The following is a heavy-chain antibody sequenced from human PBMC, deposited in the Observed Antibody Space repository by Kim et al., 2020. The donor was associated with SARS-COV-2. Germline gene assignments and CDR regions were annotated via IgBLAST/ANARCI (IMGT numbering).Heavy chain of an antibody. CDR3: AKGRWGPLPKYSGSFQGGAFDI. D-gene: IGHD1-26*01. Sequence: GGSLRLSCAASGFTFSSYAMSWVRQAPGKGLEWVSVIYSGGSSTYYADSVKGRFTISRDNSKNTLYLQMNSLRAEDTAVYYCAKGRWGPLPKYSGSFQGGAFDIWGQGTMVTVSS. CDR2: IYSGGSST. CDR1: GFTFSSYA. J-gene: IGHJ3*02. V-gene: IGHV3-23*03.